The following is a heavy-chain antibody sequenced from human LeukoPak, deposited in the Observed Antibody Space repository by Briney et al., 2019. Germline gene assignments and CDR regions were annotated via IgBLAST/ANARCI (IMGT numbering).Heavy chain of an antibody. CDR3: AKDALYYDYVWGSYRHHFDY. Sequence: PGGSLRLSCAASGFTFSSYAMSWVRQAPGKGLERVSSISGSGGITYYADSVKGRFTISRDNSKNTLYLQMNSLRAEDTAVYYCAKDALYYDYVWGSYRHHFDYWGQGTLVTVSS. D-gene: IGHD3-16*02. V-gene: IGHV3-23*01. CDR2: ISGSGGIT. CDR1: GFTFSSYA. J-gene: IGHJ4*02.